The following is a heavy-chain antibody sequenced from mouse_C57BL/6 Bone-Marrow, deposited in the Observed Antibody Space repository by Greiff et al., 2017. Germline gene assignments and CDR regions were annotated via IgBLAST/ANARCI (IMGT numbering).Heavy chain of an antibody. CDR1: GYTFTSYW. V-gene: IGHV1-69*01. CDR2: IDPSDSYT. Sequence: QVQLQQPGAELVMPGASVKLSCKASGYTFTSYWMHWVKQRPGQGLEWIGEIDPSDSYTNYNQKFKGKSTLTVDKSSSTAYMQLSSLTSEDSAVYYCARGHYGSSYVGDYWGQGTTLTVSS. J-gene: IGHJ2*01. CDR3: ARGHYGSSYVGDY. D-gene: IGHD1-1*01.